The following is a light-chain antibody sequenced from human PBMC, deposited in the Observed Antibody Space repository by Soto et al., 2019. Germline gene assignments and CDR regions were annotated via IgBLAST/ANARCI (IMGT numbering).Light chain of an antibody. CDR2: EVS. Sequence: ALTQPPSASGSPGQSVTISCTGTSSDVGGYNYVSWYQQHPGKAPRLMIYEVSTRPSGVPDRFSGSKSGSTASLTVSGLQAEDEADYYCSSYAGSNTYVFGTGTK. V-gene: IGLV2-8*01. CDR1: SSDVGGYNY. CDR3: SSYAGSNTYV. J-gene: IGLJ1*01.